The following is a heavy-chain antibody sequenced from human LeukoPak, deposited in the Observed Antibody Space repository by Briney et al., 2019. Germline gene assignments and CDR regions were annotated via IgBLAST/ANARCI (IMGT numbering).Heavy chain of an antibody. CDR2: IYHSGST. CDR1: GGSISSGGYY. CDR3: ARTPGPYCSSTSCYYYYCMDV. V-gene: IGHV4-30-2*01. J-gene: IGHJ6*03. D-gene: IGHD2-2*01. Sequence: SEALSLTCTVSGGSISSGGYYWRWIRQPPGKGLEWIGYIYHSGSTYYNPSLKSRVTISVDRSKNQFSLKLSSVTAADTAVYYCARTPGPYCSSTSCYYYYCMDVWGKGTAVTVSS.